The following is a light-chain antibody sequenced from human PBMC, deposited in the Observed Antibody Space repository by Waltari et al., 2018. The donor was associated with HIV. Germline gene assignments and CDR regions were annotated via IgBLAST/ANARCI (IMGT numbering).Light chain of an antibody. V-gene: IGKV4-1*01. CDR2: WAS. Sequence: DIVMTQSPDSLPVSLGERATINCTSSRTILYSSDNRNYLAWYQQKPRQHPKLLISWASTRESGVPDRFSGSGSGTDFTLTITRLQAEDVAVYHCQQYFRIPPTFGGGTKVEIK. CDR1: RTILYSSDNRNY. J-gene: IGKJ4*01. CDR3: QQYFRIPPT.